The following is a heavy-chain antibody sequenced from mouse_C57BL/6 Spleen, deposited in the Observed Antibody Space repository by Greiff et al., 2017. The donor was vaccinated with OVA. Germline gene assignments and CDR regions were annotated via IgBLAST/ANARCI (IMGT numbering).Heavy chain of an antibody. J-gene: IGHJ2*01. D-gene: IGHD1-1*01. CDR1: GYTFTSYW. CDR2: IDPSDSET. Sequence: QVQLQQPGAELVRPGSSVKLSCKASGYTFTSYWMHWVKQRPIQGLEWIGNIDPSDSETHYNQKFKDKATLTVDKSSSTAYMQLSSLTSEDSAVYYCARWDYVPYFDYWGQGTTLTVSS. CDR3: ARWDYVPYFDY. V-gene: IGHV1-52*01.